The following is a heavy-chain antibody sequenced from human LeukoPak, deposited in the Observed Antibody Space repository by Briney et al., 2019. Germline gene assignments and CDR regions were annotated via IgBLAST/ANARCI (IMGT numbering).Heavy chain of an antibody. CDR2: INQSGTT. CDR3: AGGATPGVF. Sequence: KPSETLSLTCAVYGGSFSDYYWNWIRQPPGKGLEWIGEINQSGTTNYNPSLKSRLTIPLDTSKNHFSLKLTSATAADTALYYCAGGATPGVFWGQGILVTVSA. D-gene: IGHD3-10*01. V-gene: IGHV4-34*01. J-gene: IGHJ4*02. CDR1: GGSFSDYY.